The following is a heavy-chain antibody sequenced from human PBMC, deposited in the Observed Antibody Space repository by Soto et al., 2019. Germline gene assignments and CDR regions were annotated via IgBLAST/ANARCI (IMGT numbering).Heavy chain of an antibody. Sequence: EVQVVESGGGLVQPGGSLRLSCAASGFRFSGFWMNWVRQAPGKGLQWVAIIKEDGSEKYYVDSVNGRFTISRDNAKNSLYLQMDRLRVEDTAVYYCVRGSGFLLDQGGQGTPVTVSS. J-gene: IGHJ4*02. CDR2: IKEDGSEK. V-gene: IGHV3-7*01. CDR1: GFRFSGFW. D-gene: IGHD6-19*01. CDR3: VRGSGFLLDQ.